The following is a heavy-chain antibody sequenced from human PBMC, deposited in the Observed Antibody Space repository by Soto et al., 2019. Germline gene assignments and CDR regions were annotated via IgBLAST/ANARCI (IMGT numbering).Heavy chain of an antibody. CDR3: AREGEGAPPRSFYGMDV. CDR1: GFTVSSNY. V-gene: IGHV3-53*01. J-gene: IGHJ6*02. Sequence: SLRLSCAVSGFTVSSNYISWVRQAPGEGLEWVSLIYSGGSTHYADSVKGRFTISRDISKNTVYLQINSLRVEDTAVYYCAREGEGAPPRSFYGMDVWGQGTTVTVSS. D-gene: IGHD1-26*01. CDR2: IYSGGST.